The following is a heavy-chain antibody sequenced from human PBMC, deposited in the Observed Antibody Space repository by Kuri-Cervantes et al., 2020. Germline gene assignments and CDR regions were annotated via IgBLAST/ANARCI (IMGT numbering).Heavy chain of an antibody. Sequence: GGSLRLSCAASGFTFSSYAMSWVRQAPGKGLDWVSAISGSGGSTYYADSVKGRFTISRDNSKNTLYLQMNSLRAEDTAVYYCAKADYCSSTSCYLDYFDYWGQGTLVTVSS. CDR3: AKADYCSSTSCYLDYFDY. CDR2: ISGSGGST. CDR1: GFTFSSYA. V-gene: IGHV3-23*01. D-gene: IGHD2-2*01. J-gene: IGHJ4*02.